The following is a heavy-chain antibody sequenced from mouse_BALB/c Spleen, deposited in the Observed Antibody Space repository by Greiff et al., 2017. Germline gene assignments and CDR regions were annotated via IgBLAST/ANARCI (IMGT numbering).Heavy chain of an antibody. CDR2: INPSTGYT. J-gene: IGHJ3*01. CDR3: ARGGYDGAWFAD. CDR1: GYTFTSYW. V-gene: IGHV1-7*01. Sequence: VQLQQSGAELAKPGASVKMSCKASGYTFTSYWMHWVKQRPGQGLEWIGYINPSTGYTEYNQKFKDKATLTADKSSSTAYMQLSSLTSEDSAVYYCARGGYDGAWFADWGQGTLVTVSA. D-gene: IGHD2-2*01.